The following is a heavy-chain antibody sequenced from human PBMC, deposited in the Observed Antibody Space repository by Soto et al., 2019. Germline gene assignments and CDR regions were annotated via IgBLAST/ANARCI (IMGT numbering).Heavy chain of an antibody. CDR1: GGSISSYY. CDR2: IYYSGST. CDR3: ARGNTVTEFDY. D-gene: IGHD4-4*01. V-gene: IGHV4-59*01. J-gene: IGHJ4*02. Sequence: ASETLSLTCTVSGGSISSYYWSWIRQPPGKGLEWIGYIYYSGSTNYNPSLKSRVTISVDTSKNQFSLKLSSVTAADTAVYYCARGNTVTEFDYWGQGTLVTVSS.